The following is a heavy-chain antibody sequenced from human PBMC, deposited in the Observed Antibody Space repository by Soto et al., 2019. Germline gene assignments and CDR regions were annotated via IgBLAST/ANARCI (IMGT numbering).Heavy chain of an antibody. CDR1: GYTFTGYY. CDR3: ATRDIAARPTYYFDY. CDR2: INPNSGGT. V-gene: IGHV1-2*04. D-gene: IGHD6-6*01. Sequence: ASVKVSCKASGYTFTGYYMHWVRQAPGQGLEWMGWINPNSGGTNYAQKFQGWVTMTRDTSTSTAYMELSRLRSDDTAVYYCATRDIAARPTYYFDYWGQGTLVTLSS. J-gene: IGHJ4*02.